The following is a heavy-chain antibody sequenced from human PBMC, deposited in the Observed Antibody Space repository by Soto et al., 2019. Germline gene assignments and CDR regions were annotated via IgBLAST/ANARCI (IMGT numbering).Heavy chain of an antibody. CDR2: INPGNGDT. V-gene: IGHV1-3*01. D-gene: IGHD1-20*01. CDR3: ARESITANDY. Sequence: ASVKVSCKASGYVFSDYPIHWVRQAPGQRLEWMGWINPGNGDTKYSQKFQDRVTLTRDTSANTAYMGVNTLRSEDTAIYYCARESITANDYWGQGTTVTVSS. J-gene: IGHJ4*02. CDR1: GYVFSDYP.